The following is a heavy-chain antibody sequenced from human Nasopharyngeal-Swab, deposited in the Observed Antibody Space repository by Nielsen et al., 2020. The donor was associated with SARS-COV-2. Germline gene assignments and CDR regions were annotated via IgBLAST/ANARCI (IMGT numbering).Heavy chain of an antibody. CDR2: ICGRGDNT. Sequence: GGSLRLSCAASGFPFSTYGMSWVRQAPGKGLEWVSSICGRGDNTYYADSVKGRFTISRDNSKNTLYLQMNSLRAEDTAIYYCAKDLKGPYFFWGQGTLVTVSS. J-gene: IGHJ4*02. CDR3: AKDLKGPYFF. CDR1: GFPFSTYG. D-gene: IGHD2/OR15-2a*01. V-gene: IGHV3-23*01.